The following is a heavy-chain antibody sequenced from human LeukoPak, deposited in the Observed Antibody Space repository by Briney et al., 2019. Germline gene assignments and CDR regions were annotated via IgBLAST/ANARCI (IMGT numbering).Heavy chain of an antibody. CDR3: ARDRGYSGYDSLDY. J-gene: IGHJ4*02. Sequence: GGSLRLSCAASGFTFSSYWMHWVRQAPGKGLEWVAVISYDGSNKYYADSVKGRFTISRDNSKNTLYLQMNSLRAEDTAVYYCARDRGYSGYDSLDYWGQGTLVTVSS. V-gene: IGHV3-30*01. CDR2: ISYDGSNK. CDR1: GFTFSSYW. D-gene: IGHD5-12*01.